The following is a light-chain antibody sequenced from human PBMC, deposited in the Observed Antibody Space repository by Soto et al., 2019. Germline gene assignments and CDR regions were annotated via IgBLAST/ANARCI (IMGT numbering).Light chain of an antibody. J-gene: IGLJ1*01. CDR1: SSDVGGYNY. CDR2: EVS. CDR3: SSYAGSIRYV. V-gene: IGLV2-8*01. Sequence: QSALTQPPSASGSPGQSVTISCTGTSSDVGGYNYVSWYQQHPGKAPKLMIYEVSKRPSGVPDRFSGSKSGNTASLTVSGLQADDEAEYYCSSYAGSIRYVFGTGTRSPS.